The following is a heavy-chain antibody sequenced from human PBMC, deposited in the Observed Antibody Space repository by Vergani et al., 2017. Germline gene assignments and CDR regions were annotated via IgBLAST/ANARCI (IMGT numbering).Heavy chain of an antibody. CDR3: ARTLWFGDPNYFDY. CDR2: IYYSGST. Sequence: QVQLQESGPGLVKPSETLSLTCTVSGGSISSHYWSWIRQPPGKGLEWIGYIYYSGSTNYNPSLKSRVTISVDTSKNQFSLKLSSVTAADTAVYYCARTLWFGDPNYFDYWGQGTLVTVSS. V-gene: IGHV4-59*11. D-gene: IGHD3-10*01. CDR1: GGSISSHY. J-gene: IGHJ4*02.